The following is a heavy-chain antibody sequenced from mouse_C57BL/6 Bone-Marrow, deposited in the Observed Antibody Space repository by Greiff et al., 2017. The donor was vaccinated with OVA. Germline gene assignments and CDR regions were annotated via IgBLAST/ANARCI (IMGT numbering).Heavy chain of an antibody. Sequence: QVQLQQSGAELVRPGASVTLSCKASGYTFTDYEMHWVKQTPVHGLEWIGAIDPETGGTAYNQKFKGKAILTADKSSSTAYMELRSLTSEDSAVYYCTYKPYYYGSSHWYFDVWGTGTTVTVSS. V-gene: IGHV1-15*01. CDR3: TYKPYYYGSSHWYFDV. D-gene: IGHD1-1*01. CDR1: GYTFTDYE. CDR2: IDPETGGT. J-gene: IGHJ1*03.